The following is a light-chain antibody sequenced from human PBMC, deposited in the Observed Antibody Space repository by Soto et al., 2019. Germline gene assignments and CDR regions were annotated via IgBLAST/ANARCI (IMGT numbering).Light chain of an antibody. CDR3: AAWDDSLGEV. CDR1: SSNIGNND. Sequence: QSALTEPPSASGTPGQRVTTSCSGSSSNIGNNDVYWYQQFPGTAPKLVVYKNNQRPSGVPDRFSGSKSGTSASLAISGLRSEDEADYYCAAWDDSLGEVFGTGTKVTVL. CDR2: KNN. V-gene: IGLV1-47*01. J-gene: IGLJ1*01.